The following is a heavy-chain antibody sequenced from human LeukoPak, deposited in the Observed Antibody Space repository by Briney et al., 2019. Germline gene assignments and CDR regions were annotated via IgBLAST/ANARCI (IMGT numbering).Heavy chain of an antibody. CDR1: GGSISSYY. CDR2: IYYSGST. D-gene: IGHD2-15*01. Sequence: SETLSLTCTVSGGSISSYYWSWIRQPPGKGLEWIGYIYYSGSTNYNPSLKSRVTISVDTSKNQFSLKLSSVTAADTAVYYCARLGYCSGGSCRYFDYWGQGTLVTVSS. J-gene: IGHJ4*02. V-gene: IGHV4-59*08. CDR3: ARLGYCSGGSCRYFDY.